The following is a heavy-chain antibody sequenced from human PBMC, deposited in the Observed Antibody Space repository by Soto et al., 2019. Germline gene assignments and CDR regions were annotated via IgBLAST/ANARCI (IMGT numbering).Heavy chain of an antibody. V-gene: IGHV3-23*01. CDR1: GFTFNNYA. Sequence: EVQLLESGGGLVQPGGSLRLSCAASGFTFNNYAMTWVRQAPGKGLEWVAAISGGGDTTSYADSVKGRFTVYRDGSRNTLYLQMSSLRAEDTALYYCAKGRGGSGSLTPRVAFWGQGTLVTVSS. CDR2: ISGGGDTT. CDR3: AKGRGGSGSLTPRVAF. D-gene: IGHD3-10*01. J-gene: IGHJ4*02.